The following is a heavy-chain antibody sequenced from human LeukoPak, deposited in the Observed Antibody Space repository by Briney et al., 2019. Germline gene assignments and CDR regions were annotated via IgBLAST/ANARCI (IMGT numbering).Heavy chain of an antibody. V-gene: IGHV3-15*01. CDR3: TIPITMVRGVITPADYFDY. CDR1: GYSFTSYW. CDR2: IQSKTDGGTP. J-gene: IGHJ4*02. D-gene: IGHD3-10*01. Sequence: GESLQISCQGSGYSFTSYWISWVRQAPGKGLGWVGRIQSKTDGGTPDYAAPVKGRFTISRDDSKNTLYLQMNSLKTEDTAVYYCTIPITMVRGVITPADYFDYWGQGTLVTVSS.